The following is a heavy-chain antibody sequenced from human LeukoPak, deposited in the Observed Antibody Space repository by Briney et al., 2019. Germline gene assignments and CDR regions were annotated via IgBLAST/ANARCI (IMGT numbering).Heavy chain of an antibody. CDR3: ARQRFTGGNWFDP. J-gene: IGHJ5*02. CDR1: GGSISSGSYY. V-gene: IGHV4-61*02. D-gene: IGHD1-14*01. CDR2: IYTSGST. Sequence: SETLSLTCTVSGGSISSGSYYWSWIRQPAGKGLEWIGRIYTSGSTNYNPSLKSRVTISVDTSKNQFSLKLSSVTAADTAVYYCARQRFTGGNWFDPWGQGTLVTVSS.